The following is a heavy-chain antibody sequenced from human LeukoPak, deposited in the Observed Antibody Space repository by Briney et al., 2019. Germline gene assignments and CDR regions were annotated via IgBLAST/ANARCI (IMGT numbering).Heavy chain of an antibody. J-gene: IGHJ6*03. CDR3: ARLAPYYYYYMDV. CDR2: IYYSGST. CDR1: GGSLSSYY. V-gene: IGHV4-59*01. Sequence: SETLSLTCTVSGGSLSSYYWSWIRQPPGKGLEWIGYIYYSGSTNYNPSLKSRVTISVDTSKNQFSLKLSSVTAADTAVYYCARLAPYYYYYMDVWGKGTTVTVSS.